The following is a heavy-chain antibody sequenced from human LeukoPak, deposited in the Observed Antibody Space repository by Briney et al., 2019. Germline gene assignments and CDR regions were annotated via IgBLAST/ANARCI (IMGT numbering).Heavy chain of an antibody. J-gene: IGHJ4*02. Sequence: SETLSLTCAVSGYSISSGYYWGWIRQPPGKGLEWIGSIYHSGSTYYNPSLKSRVTISVDTSKNQFSLKLSSVTAADTAVYYCASLLWRGSGYYFDYWGQGTLVTVSS. CDR3: ASLLWRGSGYYFDY. CDR1: GYSISSGYY. D-gene: IGHD2-21*01. CDR2: IYHSGST. V-gene: IGHV4-38-2*01.